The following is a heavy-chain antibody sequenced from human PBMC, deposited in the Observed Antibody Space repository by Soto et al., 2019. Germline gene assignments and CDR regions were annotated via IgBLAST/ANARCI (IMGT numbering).Heavy chain of an antibody. V-gene: IGHV1-69*01. CDR3: AIGSHSLRTGYYFDN. Sequence: QVQLVQSGAEVKKAGSSVTVSCKASGGVFSNYAMTWVRQAPGQGLEWVGGIVPVFGKPEYAQKFQGRVTVTADESTQTGYMELTSLTSGDTAAYYCAIGSHSLRTGYYFDNSGQRTLVTASP. CDR2: IVPVFGKP. CDR1: GGVFSNYA. J-gene: IGHJ4*02. D-gene: IGHD3-9*01.